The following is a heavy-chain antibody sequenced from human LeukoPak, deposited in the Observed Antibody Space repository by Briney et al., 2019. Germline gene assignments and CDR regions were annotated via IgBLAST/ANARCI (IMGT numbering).Heavy chain of an antibody. V-gene: IGHV3-48*01. Sequence: GGSLRLTCAASGFTFSSYSMNWVRQAPGKGLEWVSYISSNSDTIYYADSVKGRFTISRDNSKNTLYLQMNSLRAEDTAVYYCARCPGVLRYFDWLLEGYFDYWGQGTLVTVSS. CDR1: GFTFSSYS. CDR3: ARCPGVLRYFDWLLEGYFDY. J-gene: IGHJ4*02. CDR2: ISSNSDTI. D-gene: IGHD3-9*01.